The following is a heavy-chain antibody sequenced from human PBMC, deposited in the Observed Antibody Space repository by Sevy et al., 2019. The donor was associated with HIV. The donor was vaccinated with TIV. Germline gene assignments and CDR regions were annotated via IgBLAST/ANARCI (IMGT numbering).Heavy chain of an antibody. CDR1: GFTFGNHA. J-gene: IGHJ4*01. D-gene: IGHD2-8*01. Sequence: GGSLRLSCAASGFTFGNHAIHWVRQAPGKGPEWVAIISFDGRNEHYADSVKGRFTISRDNSKNTVYLQMTRLRTEDTAVYYCARDRCTDGVCFRSGYFDYWGQGTLVTVSS. CDR2: ISFDGRNE. V-gene: IGHV3-30*04. CDR3: ARDRCTDGVCFRSGYFDY.